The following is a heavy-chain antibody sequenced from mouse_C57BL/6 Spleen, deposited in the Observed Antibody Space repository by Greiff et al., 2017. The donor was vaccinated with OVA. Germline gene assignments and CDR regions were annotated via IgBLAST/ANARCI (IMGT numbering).Heavy chain of an antibody. CDR3: ARESSGLYAMDY. D-gene: IGHD3-2*02. Sequence: EVQLVESGGGLVKPGGSLKLSCAASGFTFSSYAMSWVRQTPEKRLEWVATISDGGSYTYYPDNVKGRFTISRDNAKNNLYLQMSHLKSEDTAMYYCARESSGLYAMDYWGQGTSVTVSS. V-gene: IGHV5-4*01. CDR2: ISDGGSYT. CDR1: GFTFSSYA. J-gene: IGHJ4*01.